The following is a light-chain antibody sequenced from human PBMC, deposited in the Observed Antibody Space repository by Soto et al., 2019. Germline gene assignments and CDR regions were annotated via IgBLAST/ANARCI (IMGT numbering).Light chain of an antibody. Sequence: DIPMTQSPSTLSASVGDRVTITCRASQSISSWLAWYQQKPGKAPNLLIYKASSLESGVPSRFSGSGSGTDFTLTISSLQPDDFATYYCKQYNSSPHTFGGGTKVEIK. CDR3: KQYNSSPHT. CDR2: KAS. V-gene: IGKV1-5*03. CDR1: QSISSW. J-gene: IGKJ4*01.